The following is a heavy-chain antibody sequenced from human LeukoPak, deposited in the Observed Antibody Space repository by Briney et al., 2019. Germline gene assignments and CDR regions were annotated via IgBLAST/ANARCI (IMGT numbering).Heavy chain of an antibody. Sequence: SETLSLTCTVSGGSISSGGYYWSWIRQHPGKGLEWIGYIYYSGSTYYNPSLKSRVTISVDTSKNQFSLKLSSVTAADTAVYYCARDRAPIFGVVRGWFDPWGQGTLVTVSS. CDR3: ARDRAPIFGVVRGWFDP. D-gene: IGHD3-3*01. J-gene: IGHJ5*02. V-gene: IGHV4-31*03. CDR1: GGSISSGGYY. CDR2: IYYSGST.